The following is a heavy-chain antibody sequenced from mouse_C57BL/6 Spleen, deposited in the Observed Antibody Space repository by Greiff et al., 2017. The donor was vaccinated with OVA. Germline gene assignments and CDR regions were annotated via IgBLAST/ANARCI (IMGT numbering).Heavy chain of an antibody. CDR1: GYSFTGYW. CDR3: ARGGNPWLAY. V-gene: IGHV1-9*01. D-gene: IGHD2-1*01. J-gene: IGHJ3*01. Sequence: QVQLQQSGAELMKPGASVKLSCKATGYSFTGYWIEWVKQRPGHGLEWIGEILPGSGSTNYNEKFKGKATFTEDTSSNTAYMQLSSLTTEDSAINYCARGGNPWLAYWGQGTLVTVSA. CDR2: ILPGSGST.